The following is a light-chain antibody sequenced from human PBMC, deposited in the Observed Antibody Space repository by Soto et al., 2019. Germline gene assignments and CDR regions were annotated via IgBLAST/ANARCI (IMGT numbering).Light chain of an antibody. CDR2: EVS. J-gene: IGLJ1*01. CDR3: SSYTSFSTYV. V-gene: IGLV2-14*01. CDR1: SSDVGGYNY. Sequence: QSVLTQPASVSGSPEQSITISCTGTSSDVGGYNYVSWYQQHPGKAPKLMIYEVSNRPSGVSNRFSGSKSDNTASLTISGLQAEDEADYYCSSYTSFSTYVFGTGTKVTVL.